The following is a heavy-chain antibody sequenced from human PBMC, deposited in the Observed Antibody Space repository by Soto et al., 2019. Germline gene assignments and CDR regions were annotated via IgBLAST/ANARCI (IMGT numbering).Heavy chain of an antibody. CDR3: ARELYCSGGSCYQGAGRWFDP. Sequence: PSETLSLTCTVSGGSISSGGYYWSWIRQHPGKGLEWIGYIYYSGSTYYNPSLKSRVTISVDTSKNQFSLKLSSVTAADTAVYYCARELYCSGGSCYQGAGRWFDPWGQGTMVTVSS. CDR1: GGSISSGGYY. V-gene: IGHV4-31*03. D-gene: IGHD2-15*01. CDR2: IYYSGST. J-gene: IGHJ5*02.